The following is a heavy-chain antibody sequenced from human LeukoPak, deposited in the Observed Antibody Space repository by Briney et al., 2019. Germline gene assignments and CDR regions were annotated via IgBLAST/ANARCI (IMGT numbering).Heavy chain of an antibody. CDR1: GFTFSSYA. V-gene: IGHV3-30*04. Sequence: GRSLRLSCAASGFTFSSYAMHWVRRAPGKGLEWVAVISYDGSNKYYADSVKGRFTISRDNSKNTLYLQMNSLRAEDTAVYYCARGIDSGYWGQGTLVTVSS. D-gene: IGHD3-9*01. CDR2: ISYDGSNK. CDR3: ARGIDSGY. J-gene: IGHJ4*02.